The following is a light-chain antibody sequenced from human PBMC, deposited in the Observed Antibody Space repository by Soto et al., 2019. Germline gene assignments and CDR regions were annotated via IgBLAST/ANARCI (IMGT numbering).Light chain of an antibody. Sequence: QSALTQPASVSGSPGQSITISCTGTSSDVGGYNYVSWYQQHPGKAPQLMIYDVSNRPSGVSNRFSGSTSGNTASLTISVLQADDDAYYYCSSYTSSSTGVFGTGTKVTVL. V-gene: IGLV2-14*01. CDR3: SSYTSSSTGV. CDR2: DVS. CDR1: SSDVGGYNY. J-gene: IGLJ1*01.